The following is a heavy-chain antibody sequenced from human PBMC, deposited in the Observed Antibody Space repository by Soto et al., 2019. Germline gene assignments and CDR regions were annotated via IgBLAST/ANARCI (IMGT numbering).Heavy chain of an antibody. J-gene: IGHJ4*02. CDR2: VYYTGST. CDR3: ARSVAVPGAHIDY. Sequence: SETLSLTCRVSGCSIGVSYWSWLRQSPGKGLEWLGYVYYTGSTNYSPSLRSRVSISVDTSKNEFSLRLSSVTAADTAVYFRARSVAVPGAHIDYWGQGTQVTVSS. CDR1: GCSIGVSY. V-gene: IGHV4-59*01. D-gene: IGHD6-19*01.